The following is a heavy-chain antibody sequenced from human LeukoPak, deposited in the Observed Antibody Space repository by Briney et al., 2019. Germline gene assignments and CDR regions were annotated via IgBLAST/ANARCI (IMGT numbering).Heavy chain of an antibody. D-gene: IGHD4-23*01. V-gene: IGHV3-9*01. Sequence: PGRSLRLSCAASGFTIDDYAMHWVRQAPGKGLEWVSGISWNSGSIGYADSVKGRFTISRDNAKNSLYLQMNSLRAEDTALYYCAKWAPTVVARGTTGGFDYWGQGTLVNVSS. CDR1: GFTIDDYA. J-gene: IGHJ4*02. CDR2: ISWNSGSI. CDR3: AKWAPTVVARGTTGGFDY.